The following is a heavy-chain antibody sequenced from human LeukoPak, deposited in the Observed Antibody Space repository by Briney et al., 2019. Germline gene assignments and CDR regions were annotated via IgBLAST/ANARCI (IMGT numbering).Heavy chain of an antibody. CDR1: GGSISSGGYY. CDR2: IYYSGST. Sequence: SETLSLTCTVSGGSISSGGYYWSWIRQHPGKGLEWIGYIYYSGSTYYNPSLKSRVTISVDTSKNQFSLKLSSVIAAGTAVYYCAGSGYYLNFDYWGQGTLVTVSS. D-gene: IGHD3-22*01. J-gene: IGHJ4*02. V-gene: IGHV4-31*03. CDR3: AGSGYYLNFDY.